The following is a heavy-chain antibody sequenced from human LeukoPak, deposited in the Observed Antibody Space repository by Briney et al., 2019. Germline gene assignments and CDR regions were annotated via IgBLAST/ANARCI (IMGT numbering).Heavy chain of an antibody. CDR3: AKCPEALYLKGWLSHFDY. D-gene: IGHD3-9*01. CDR2: ISGCGGIK. V-gene: IGHV3-23*01. Sequence: PGGSVRLFCAASGFTFSIYAMLGVRQARGRGLECVSAISGCGGIKYYATSVKGRFTNSRDNSKNTLYLQMNSLRAEDTAVYYCAKCPEALYLKGWLSHFDYWGQGTLVTVSS. J-gene: IGHJ4*02. CDR1: GFTFSIYA.